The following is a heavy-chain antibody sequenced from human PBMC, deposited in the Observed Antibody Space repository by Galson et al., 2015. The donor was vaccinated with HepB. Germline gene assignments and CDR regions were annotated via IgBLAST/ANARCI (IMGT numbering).Heavy chain of an antibody. Sequence: SVKVSCKASGYTFTIYYIHWVRQAPGQGLDWMGIINPSGGSTTYAQRFQGRVTMTRDTSTSTVYMELSSLRSEDTAVYYCAREVGGRDYGMDVWGQGTTVTVS. CDR1: GYTFTIYY. D-gene: IGHD3-16*01. V-gene: IGHV1-46*01. J-gene: IGHJ6*02. CDR3: AREVGGRDYGMDV. CDR2: INPSGGST.